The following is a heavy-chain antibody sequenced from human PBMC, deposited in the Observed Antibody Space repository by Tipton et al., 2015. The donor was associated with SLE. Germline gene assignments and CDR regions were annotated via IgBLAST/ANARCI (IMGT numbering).Heavy chain of an antibody. CDR2: INQDGSEK. J-gene: IGHJ4*02. CDR1: GFTFSRYW. Sequence: CGFTFSRYWMNWVRQAPGKGLEWVANINQDGSEKHYVDSLKGRFTISRDNAKKSLYLQMNSLRAEDTAVYYRATDALTGQQLVHFDYWGQGTLVTVSS. V-gene: IGHV3-7*03. CDR3: ATDALTGQQLVHFDY. D-gene: IGHD6-13*01.